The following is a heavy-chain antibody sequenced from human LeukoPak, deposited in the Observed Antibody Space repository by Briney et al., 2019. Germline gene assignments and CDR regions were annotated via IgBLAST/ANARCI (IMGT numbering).Heavy chain of an antibody. CDR3: AKDRSSGWPHYYYYYMDV. Sequence: GGSLRLSCAASGFTFDDYAMHWVRQARGKGLEWVSLISWDGGSTYYADSVTARFTISRDNSKNSLYLQMNSLRAEDTALYYCAKDRSSGWPHYYYYYMDVWGKGTTVTVSS. D-gene: IGHD6-19*01. V-gene: IGHV3-43D*04. J-gene: IGHJ6*03. CDR1: GFTFDDYA. CDR2: ISWDGGST.